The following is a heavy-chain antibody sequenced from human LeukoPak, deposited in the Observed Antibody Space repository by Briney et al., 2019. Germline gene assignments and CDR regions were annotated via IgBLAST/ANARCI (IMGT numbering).Heavy chain of an antibody. V-gene: IGHV3-23*01. CDR2: ISGSGGST. D-gene: IGHD1-14*01. CDR3: APGGIPPNYYYGMDV. J-gene: IGHJ6*02. CDR1: GFTFSSYA. Sequence: PGGSLRLSCAASGFTFSSYAMSWVRQAPGKGLEWVSAISGSGGSTYYADSVKGRFTISRDNAKNSLYPQMNSLRAEDTAVYYCAPGGIPPNYYYGMDVWGQGTTVTVSS.